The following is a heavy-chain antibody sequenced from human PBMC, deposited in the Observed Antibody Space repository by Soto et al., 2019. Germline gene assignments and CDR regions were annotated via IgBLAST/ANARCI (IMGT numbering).Heavy chain of an antibody. CDR3: ARVEQQLVLDY. J-gene: IGHJ4*02. CDR2: ISSSSYI. Sequence: GGSLRLSCAASGFTFSSYSMNWVRQAPGKGLEWVSSISSSSYIYYADSVKGRFTISRDNAKNSLYLQMNSLRAEDTAVYYCARVEQQLVLDYWGQGTLVTVSS. D-gene: IGHD6-13*01. V-gene: IGHV3-21*01. CDR1: GFTFSSYS.